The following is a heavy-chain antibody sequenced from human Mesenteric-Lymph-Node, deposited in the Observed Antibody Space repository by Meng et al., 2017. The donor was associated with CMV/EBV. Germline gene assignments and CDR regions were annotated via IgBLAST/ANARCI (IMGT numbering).Heavy chain of an antibody. CDR3: AKESRHSSGWFFDY. V-gene: IGHV3-23*01. CDR1: GFTFSSYW. CDR2: ISGSGGVT. J-gene: IGHJ4*02. Sequence: GESLKISCAASGFTFSSYWMHWVRQLPGKGLEWVSTISGSGGVTFYADSVKGRFTMSRDNSKNTLYLQMNSLRVEDTAVYYCAKESRHSSGWFFDYWGQGTLVTVSS. D-gene: IGHD6-19*01.